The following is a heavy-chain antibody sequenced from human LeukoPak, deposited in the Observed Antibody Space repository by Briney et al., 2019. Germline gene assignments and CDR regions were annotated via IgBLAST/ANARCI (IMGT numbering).Heavy chain of an antibody. CDR3: ARGRYFDRYYFDY. Sequence: GRSLRLSCAASGFTFSSYAMHWVRQASGKGLGWVAVISYDGSNKYYADSVKGRFTISRDNSKNTLYLQMNSLRAEDTAVYYCARGRYFDRYYFDYWGQGTLVTVSS. D-gene: IGHD3-9*01. CDR2: ISYDGSNK. J-gene: IGHJ4*02. V-gene: IGHV3-30*04. CDR1: GFTFSSYA.